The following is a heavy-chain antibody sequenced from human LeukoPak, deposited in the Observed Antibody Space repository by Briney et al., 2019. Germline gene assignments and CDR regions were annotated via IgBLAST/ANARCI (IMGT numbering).Heavy chain of an antibody. CDR3: ARERYFDWLSNYYYYYYIDV. Sequence: GASVKVSCKASGGTFSSYAISWVRQAPGQGLEWMGGIIPIFGTANYAQKFQGRVTITADKSTSTAYMELSSLRSEDTAVYYCARERYFDWLSNYYYYYYIDVWGKGTTVTVSS. J-gene: IGHJ6*03. CDR2: IIPIFGTA. CDR1: GGTFSSYA. D-gene: IGHD3-9*01. V-gene: IGHV1-69*06.